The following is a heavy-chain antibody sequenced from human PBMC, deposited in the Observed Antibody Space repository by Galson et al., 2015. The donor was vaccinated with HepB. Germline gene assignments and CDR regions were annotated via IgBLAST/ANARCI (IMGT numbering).Heavy chain of an antibody. Sequence: SLRLSCAASGFTFSSYIMHWVRQAPGKGLEWVSLISYDGTNKNYADSVKDRFTISRDNSKDTLYLQMNNLRAEDTAVYYCARDRSLREAQWLVPCFDSWGQGTLVTVSS. CDR3: ARDRSLREAQWLVPCFDS. V-gene: IGHV3-30*04. CDR2: ISYDGTNK. J-gene: IGHJ4*02. CDR1: GFTFSSYI. D-gene: IGHD6-19*01.